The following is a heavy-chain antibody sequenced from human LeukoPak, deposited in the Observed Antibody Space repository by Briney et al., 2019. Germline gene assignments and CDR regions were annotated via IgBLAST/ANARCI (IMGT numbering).Heavy chain of an antibody. V-gene: IGHV4-59*12. Sequence: SETLSLTCTVSGGSISSYYWSWIRQPPGKGLEWIGYIYYSGSTKYNPSLKSRVTISVDTSKNQFSLKLSSVTAADTAVYYCAREGGYSYGYRSLFDYWGQGALVIVSS. J-gene: IGHJ4*02. CDR1: GGSISSYY. D-gene: IGHD5-18*01. CDR3: AREGGYSYGYRSLFDY. CDR2: IYYSGST.